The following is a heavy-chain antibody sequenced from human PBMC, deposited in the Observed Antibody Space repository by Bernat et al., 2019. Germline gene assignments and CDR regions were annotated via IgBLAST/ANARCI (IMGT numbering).Heavy chain of an antibody. CDR2: ISSSSYI. Sequence: EVQLVESGGGLVKPGGSLRLSCAASGFTFSSYSMNWVRQAPGKGLEWVSSISSSSYIYYADSVKSRFNISRDNAKNSLYLQMNSLRAEDTAVYYCARDPLQIWSTIDYWGQGTLVTVSS. CDR3: ARDPLQIWSTIDY. D-gene: IGHD5-18*01. V-gene: IGHV3-21*01. CDR1: GFTFSSYS. J-gene: IGHJ4*02.